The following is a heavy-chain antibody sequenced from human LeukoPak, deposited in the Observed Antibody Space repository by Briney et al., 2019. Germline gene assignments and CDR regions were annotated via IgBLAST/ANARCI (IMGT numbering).Heavy chain of an antibody. CDR3: ARRNPYCGGDCYTHWFDP. J-gene: IGHJ5*02. V-gene: IGHV1-24*01. Sequence: GASVKVSCKVSGYTLTELSMHWVRQAPGKGLEWMGGFDPEDGETIYAQKFQGRVTMTEDTSTDTAYMELSSLRSEDTAVYYCARRNPYCGGDCYTHWFDPWGQGTLVTVSS. D-gene: IGHD2-21*02. CDR1: GYTLTELS. CDR2: FDPEDGET.